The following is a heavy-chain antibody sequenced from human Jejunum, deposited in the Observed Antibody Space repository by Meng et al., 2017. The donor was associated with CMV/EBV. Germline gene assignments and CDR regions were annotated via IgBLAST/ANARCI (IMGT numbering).Heavy chain of an antibody. CDR3: AKTTSSSWGHYYFDY. Sequence: FRFDDYAMHWVRQAPGKGLEWISGIVWNSRGIGYADSVKGRFIISRDNAKNSLYLQMNSLRAEDTAIYYCAKTTSSSWGHYYFDYWGQGALVTVSS. J-gene: IGHJ4*02. CDR2: IVWNSRGI. D-gene: IGHD6-13*01. V-gene: IGHV3-9*01. CDR1: FRFDDYA.